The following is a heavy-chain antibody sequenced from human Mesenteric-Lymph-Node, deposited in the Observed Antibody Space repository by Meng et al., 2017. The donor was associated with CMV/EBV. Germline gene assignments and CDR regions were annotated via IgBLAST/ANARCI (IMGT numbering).Heavy chain of an antibody. CDR2: ISAYNGNT. D-gene: IGHD6-13*01. CDR3: ARGISPAGSVLFWFDP. Sequence: SGYTFTSYGISWVRQAPGQGLEWMGWISAYNGNTNYAQKLQGRVTMTTDTSTSTVHMELSSLRSEDTAVYYCARGISPAGSVLFWFDPWGQGTLVTVSS. V-gene: IGHV1-18*01. J-gene: IGHJ5*02. CDR1: GYTFTSYG.